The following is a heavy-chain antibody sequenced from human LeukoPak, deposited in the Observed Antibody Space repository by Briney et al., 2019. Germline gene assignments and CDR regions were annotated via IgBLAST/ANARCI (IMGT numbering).Heavy chain of an antibody. J-gene: IGHJ6*04. CDR3: ARDKPGIAAPDV. D-gene: IGHD6-13*01. V-gene: IGHV3-69-1*01. Sequence: GGSLRLSCAASGFTLSSSLNWVRQAPGKGLEWVATINPYTSTHYTDLLKGRFTISRDNAQNSLYLQMDSLRVEDTAVYYCARDKPGIAAPDVWGKGTTVIVSS. CDR1: GFTLSSS. CDR2: INPYTST.